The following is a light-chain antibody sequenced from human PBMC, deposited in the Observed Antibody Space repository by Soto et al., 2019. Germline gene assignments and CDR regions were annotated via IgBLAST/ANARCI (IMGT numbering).Light chain of an antibody. CDR1: QSVSSSY. CDR2: GAS. J-gene: IGKJ5*01. Sequence: EIVLTQSPGTLSLSPGERATLSCRASQSVSSSYLAWYQQKPGQAPRLLIYGASSRATGIPDRFSGSGSGTDFPLNISRLEPEDFAVYYCQQYGSSPGITFGQGTRLEIK. V-gene: IGKV3-20*01. CDR3: QQYGSSPGIT.